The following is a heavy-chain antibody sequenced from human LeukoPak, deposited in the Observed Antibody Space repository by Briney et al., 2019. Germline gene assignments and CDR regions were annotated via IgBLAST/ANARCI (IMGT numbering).Heavy chain of an antibody. Sequence: GGSLRLSCAASGFTFTNNAMTWVRQAPGKGLEWVSTITGTDDTTYYADSVKGRFTISRDYSKSMVHLQMYSLRAEDSAIYYCAKGPQLNSGYHPDYWGQGTLVTVSS. CDR3: AKGPQLNSGYHPDY. CDR2: ITGTDDTT. CDR1: GFTFTNNA. J-gene: IGHJ4*02. D-gene: IGHD3-22*01. V-gene: IGHV3-23*01.